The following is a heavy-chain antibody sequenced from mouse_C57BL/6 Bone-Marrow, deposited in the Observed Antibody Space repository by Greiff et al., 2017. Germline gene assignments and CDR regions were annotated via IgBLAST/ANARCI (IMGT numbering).Heavy chain of an antibody. CDR1: GYTFTDYY. D-gene: IGHD2-1*01. V-gene: IGHV1-76*01. J-gene: IGHJ4*01. Sequence: VQLQQSGAELVRPGASVKLSCKASGYTFTDYYINWVQQRPGQGLEWIARIYPGSGNTYYTEKFKGTVTLTAEKSTTRDYMQISSLTYEDSAIYYGARRLLWSEDYAMDYWGQGTSVTVSS. CDR2: IYPGSGNT. CDR3: ARRLLWSEDYAMDY.